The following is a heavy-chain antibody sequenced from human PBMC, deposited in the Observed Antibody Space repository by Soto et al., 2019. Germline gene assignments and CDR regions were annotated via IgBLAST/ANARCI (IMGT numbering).Heavy chain of an antibody. V-gene: IGHV3-30*18. D-gene: IGHD4-17*01. CDR1: GFTFSSYG. CDR2: ISYDGSNK. CDR3: AKRYGDYTHYYYYGMDV. J-gene: IGHJ6*02. Sequence: PGGSLRLSCAASGFTFSSYGMHWVRQAPGKGLEWVAVISYDGSNKYYADSVKGRFIISRDNSKNTLYLQMNGLRAEDTAVYYCAKRYGDYTHYYYYGMDVWGQGTTVTVSS.